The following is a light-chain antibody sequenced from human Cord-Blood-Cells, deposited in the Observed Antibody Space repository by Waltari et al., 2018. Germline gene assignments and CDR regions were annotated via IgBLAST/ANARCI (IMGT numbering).Light chain of an antibody. CDR2: DVS. CDR1: SSDVGGYNY. Sequence: QSALTQPASVSGSPGQSITISCTGTSSDVGGYNYVSWYQQHPGKAPKLMIYDVSKRPSGVSNRFSGYKSGNTASLTISGLQAEDEADYYCSSYTSSSTEFGGGTKLTVL. J-gene: IGLJ3*02. CDR3: SSYTSSSTE. V-gene: IGLV2-14*01.